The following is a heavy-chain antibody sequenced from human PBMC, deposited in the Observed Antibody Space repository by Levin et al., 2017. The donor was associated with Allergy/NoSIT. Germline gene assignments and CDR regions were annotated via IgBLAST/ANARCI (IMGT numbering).Heavy chain of an antibody. CDR3: ARHTVTTWIYYFDY. CDR2: IYPGDSDT. V-gene: IGHV5-51*01. Sequence: GASVEVSCKGSGYSFTSYWIGWVRQMPGKGLEWMGIIYPGDSDTRYSPSFQGQVTISADKSISTAYLQWSSLKASDTAMYYCARHTVTTWIYYFDYWGQGTLVTVSS. CDR1: GYSFTSYW. D-gene: IGHD4-11*01. J-gene: IGHJ4*02.